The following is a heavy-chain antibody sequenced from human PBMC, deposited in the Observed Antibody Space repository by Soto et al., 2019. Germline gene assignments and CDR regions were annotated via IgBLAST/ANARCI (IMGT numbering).Heavy chain of an antibody. V-gene: IGHV4-30-4*01. Sequence: QVQLQESGPGLVKPSQTLSLTCTVSAGSIRSGDYYWTWIRQPPGKGLEWIGYIDHSGSAYYNPSLKSRATISIDTSNNQFFLKMTSVTAADTPVYYCAGELGTFYFDHWGQGTLVTVSS. CDR2: IDHSGSA. CDR3: AGELGTFYFDH. D-gene: IGHD7-27*01. CDR1: AGSIRSGDYY. J-gene: IGHJ4*02.